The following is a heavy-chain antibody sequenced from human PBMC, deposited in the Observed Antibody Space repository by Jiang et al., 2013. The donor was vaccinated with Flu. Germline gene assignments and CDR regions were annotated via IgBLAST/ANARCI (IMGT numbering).Heavy chain of an antibody. J-gene: IGHJ4*02. CDR1: GYTFSSYY. Sequence: GAEVKKPGASVKVSCKASGYTFSSYYMHWVRQAPGQGPEWMGLINPSGGGTSYAQRFQGRVTMTRDTSTSTAYMELSSLRSEDTAVYYCARDRSGRDYFDYWGQGTLVTVSS. D-gene: IGHD1-26*01. CDR3: ARDRSGRDYFDY. V-gene: IGHV1-46*03. CDR2: INPSGGGT.